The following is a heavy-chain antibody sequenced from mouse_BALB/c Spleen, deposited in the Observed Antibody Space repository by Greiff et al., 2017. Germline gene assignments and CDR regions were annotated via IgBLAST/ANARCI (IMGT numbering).Heavy chain of an antibody. V-gene: IGHV1-4*01. D-gene: IGHD2-4*01. Sequence: VQLQQSGAELARPGASVKMSCKASGYTFTSYTMHWVKQRPGQGLEWIGYINPSSGYTNYNQKFKDKATLTADKSSSTAYMQLSSLTSEDSAVYYCGRGSTMITAFAYWGQGTLVTVSA. CDR1: GYTFTSYT. CDR2: INPSSGYT. J-gene: IGHJ3*01. CDR3: GRGSTMITAFAY.